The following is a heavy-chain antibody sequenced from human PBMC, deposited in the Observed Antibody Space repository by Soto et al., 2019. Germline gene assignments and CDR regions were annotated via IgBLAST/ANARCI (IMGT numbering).Heavy chain of an antibody. CDR1: GDGFAHFY. D-gene: IGHD3-9*01. CDR3: ARDEGGYDILTGYYKAHHFDY. J-gene: IGHJ4*02. V-gene: IGHV1-18*01. Sequence: SAEVTCKESGDGFAHFYITWVQQEPGQGLEWMGAISPHNFNTNFAQKFQGRVTLTTDTSTNTAYMELRSLTSDDTAVYYCARDEGGYDILTGYYKAHHFDYWGQGVLVTVSS. CDR2: ISPHNFNT.